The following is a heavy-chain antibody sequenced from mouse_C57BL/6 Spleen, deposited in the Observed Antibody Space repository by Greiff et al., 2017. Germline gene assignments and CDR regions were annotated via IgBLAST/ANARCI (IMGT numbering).Heavy chain of an antibody. J-gene: IGHJ1*03. CDR2: IYPGSGST. V-gene: IGHV1-55*01. D-gene: IGHD1-1*02. Sequence: QVQLQQPGAELVKPGASVKMSCKASGYTFTSYWITWVKQRPGQGLEWIGDIYPGSGSTNYNEKFKSKATLTVDTSSSTAYMQLSSLTSEDSAVYYCARSPYYYGGHGWYFDVWGTGTTVTVSS. CDR3: ARSPYYYGGHGWYFDV. CDR1: GYTFTSYW.